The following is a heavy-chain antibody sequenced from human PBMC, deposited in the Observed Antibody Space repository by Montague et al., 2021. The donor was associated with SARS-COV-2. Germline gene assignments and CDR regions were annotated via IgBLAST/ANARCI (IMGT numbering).Heavy chain of an antibody. Sequence: SETLSLTCTVSGGSISSSNYYWGWIRQPPGKGLEWIGNTYYSGSTYYNPSLKSRVTISIDTSKNQFSLKPSSVTAADTAVYYCARDDIVLQGVTKGMDVWGQGTTVTVSS. J-gene: IGHJ6*02. CDR3: ARDDIVLQGVTKGMDV. D-gene: IGHD3-10*01. CDR1: GGSISSSNYY. V-gene: IGHV4-39*07. CDR2: TYYSGST.